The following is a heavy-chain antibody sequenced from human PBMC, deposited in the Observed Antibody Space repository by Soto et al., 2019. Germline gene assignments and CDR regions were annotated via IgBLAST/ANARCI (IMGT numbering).Heavy chain of an antibody. Sequence: LRLSCAASAVTFTGYGMHWVRQAPGKGLEWVAVIRYDGSNTYYADSVKGRFTISRDNPKNMLYLQMNSLRADDTAIYYCARDGVGTTTYFGYFDYWGLGTLVTVSS. CDR3: ARDGVGTTTYFGYFDY. V-gene: IGHV3-33*01. CDR2: IRYDGSNT. D-gene: IGHD1-26*01. CDR1: AVTFTGYG. J-gene: IGHJ4*02.